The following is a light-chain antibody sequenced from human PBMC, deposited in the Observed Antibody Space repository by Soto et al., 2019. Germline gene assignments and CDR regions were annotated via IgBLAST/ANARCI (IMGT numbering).Light chain of an antibody. CDR3: QQYKDYVWT. Sequence: DIQMPQSRSTLPASLAARVPISCRASQTVERWLAWYQQKPGKAPKLLLSDVSSLERGVPSRFSGSGSATEFTLTISGLQSDDFATYYCQQYKDYVWTFGQGTKVDIK. CDR1: QTVERW. V-gene: IGKV1-5*01. J-gene: IGKJ1*01. CDR2: DVS.